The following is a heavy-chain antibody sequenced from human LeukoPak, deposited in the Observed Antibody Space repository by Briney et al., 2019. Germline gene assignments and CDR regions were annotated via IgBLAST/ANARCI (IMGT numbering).Heavy chain of an antibody. CDR3: ARVVVGYDSSGYYYRYYFDY. CDR1: GYTFTSYG. D-gene: IGHD3-22*01. Sequence: ASVKVSCKASGYTFTSYGISWVRQAPGQGLEWMGWISAYNGNTNYAQKLQGRVTMTTDTSTSTTYMELRSLRSDDTAVYYCARVVVGYDSSGYYYRYYFDYWGQGTLVTVSS. J-gene: IGHJ4*02. CDR2: ISAYNGNT. V-gene: IGHV1-18*01.